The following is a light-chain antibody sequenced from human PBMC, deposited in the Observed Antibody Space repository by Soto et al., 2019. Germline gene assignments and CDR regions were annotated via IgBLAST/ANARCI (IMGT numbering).Light chain of an antibody. V-gene: IGKV1-39*01. J-gene: IGKJ2*03. CDR2: GAS. CDR3: QQVYSTPTYS. Sequence: DIQMTQSPSSLSASVGDRVTITCRASQSISTYLNWYQQKPGKAPKVLIYGASTLESGVPSRFRGSGSGTDFTLTISGLQPDDFATYYWQQVYSTPTYSFGQGTNLEI. CDR1: QSISTY.